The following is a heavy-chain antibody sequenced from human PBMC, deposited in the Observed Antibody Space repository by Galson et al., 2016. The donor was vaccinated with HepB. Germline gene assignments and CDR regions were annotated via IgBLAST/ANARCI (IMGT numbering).Heavy chain of an antibody. CDR2: ITWYGGDT. J-gene: IGHJ4*02. V-gene: IGHV3-43*01. D-gene: IGHD3-16*01. CDR1: GFTFGDYT. CDR3: AKDNPLSPGAFDY. Sequence: SLRLSCAASGFTFGDYTIHWVRQTPEKGLEWVSLITWYGGDTYYADSVKGRFTISRDNSKNSLYLQMNSLRTEDTALYYCAKDNPLSPGAFDYWGQGTLVTVSS.